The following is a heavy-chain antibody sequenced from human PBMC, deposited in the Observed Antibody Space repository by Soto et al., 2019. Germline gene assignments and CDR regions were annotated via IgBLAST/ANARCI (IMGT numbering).Heavy chain of an antibody. CDR3: ARVSAVSIAAAHYYYYYMDV. D-gene: IGHD6-13*01. J-gene: IGHJ6*03. Sequence: ASVKVSCKASGYTFTSYAMHWVRQAPGQRLEWMGWINADNGNTNYAQKLQGRVTMTTDTSTSTAYMELRSLRSDDTAVYYCARVSAVSIAAAHYYYYYMDVWGKGTTVTVSS. CDR2: INADNGNT. CDR1: GYTFTSYA. V-gene: IGHV1-3*01.